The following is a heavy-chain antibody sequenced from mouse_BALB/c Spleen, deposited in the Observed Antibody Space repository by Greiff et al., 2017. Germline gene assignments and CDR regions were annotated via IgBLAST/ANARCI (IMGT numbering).Heavy chain of an antibody. Sequence: QVHVKQSGAELAKPGASVKMSCKASGYTFTSYCMHWVKQRPGQGLEWIGYINPSTGDTEYNQKFKDKATLTADKSSSTAYMQLSSLTSEDSAVYYCARDRVRTIFADWGQGTLVTVSA. D-gene: IGHD1-1*02. CDR3: ARDRVRTIFAD. CDR2: INPSTGDT. CDR1: GYTFTSYC. V-gene: IGHV1-7*01. J-gene: IGHJ3*01.